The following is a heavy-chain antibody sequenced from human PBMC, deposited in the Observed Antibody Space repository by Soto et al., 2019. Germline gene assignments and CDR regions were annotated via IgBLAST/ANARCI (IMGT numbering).Heavy chain of an antibody. V-gene: IGHV3-33*08. D-gene: IGHD5-12*01. J-gene: IGHJ4*02. Sequence: PGGSLRLSCAVSGLTFSSKWMHWVRQAPGKGLVWVSVIRYDGSNTNYADSVKGRFTISRDNSKNTLYLQMNSLRAEDTAVYYCARGGEGGYDQLLHNYYFDYWGQGTLVTVSS. CDR2: IRYDGSNT. CDR1: GLTFSSKW. CDR3: ARGGEGGYDQLLHNYYFDY.